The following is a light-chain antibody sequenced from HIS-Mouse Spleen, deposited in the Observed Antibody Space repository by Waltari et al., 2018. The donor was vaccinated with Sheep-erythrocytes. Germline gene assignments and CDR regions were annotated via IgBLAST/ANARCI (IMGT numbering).Light chain of an antibody. CDR1: QGISSA. Sequence: AIQLSQSPSSLSASVGDRVTITCRASQGISSALAWYQQKPGKAPKLLIYDASSLESGVPSRFSGSGSGTDFTLTISSLQPEDFATYYCQQFNSYLYTFGQGTKLEIK. CDR2: DAS. V-gene: IGKV1-13*02. CDR3: QQFNSYLYT. J-gene: IGKJ2*01.